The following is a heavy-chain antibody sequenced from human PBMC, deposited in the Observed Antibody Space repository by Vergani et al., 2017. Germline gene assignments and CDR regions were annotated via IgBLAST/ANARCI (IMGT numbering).Heavy chain of an antibody. Sequence: QVQLQQWGAGLLKPSETLSLTCAVYGGSFSGYYWSWIRQPPGKGLEWIGEINHSGSTNYNPSLKRRVTISVDTSKNQFSLKLSSVTAADTAVYYCARDGMATSYWYFDLWGRGTLVTVSS. CDR2: INHSGST. V-gene: IGHV4-34*01. D-gene: IGHD5-24*01. J-gene: IGHJ2*01. CDR3: ARDGMATSYWYFDL. CDR1: GGSFSGYY.